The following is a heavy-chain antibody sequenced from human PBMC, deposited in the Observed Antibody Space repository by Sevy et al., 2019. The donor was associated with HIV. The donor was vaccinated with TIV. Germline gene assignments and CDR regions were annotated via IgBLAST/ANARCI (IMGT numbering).Heavy chain of an antibody. CDR3: ARDANYYDSSGIPLDAFDI. CDR2: INPNSGGT. J-gene: IGHJ3*02. D-gene: IGHD3-22*01. Sequence: ASVKVSCKASGYTFTGYYMHWVRQAPGQGLAWMGRINPNSGGTNYAQKFQGRVTMTRDTSISTAYMELSRLRSDDTAVYYCARDANYYDSSGIPLDAFDIWGQGTMVTVSS. V-gene: IGHV1-2*06. CDR1: GYTFTGYY.